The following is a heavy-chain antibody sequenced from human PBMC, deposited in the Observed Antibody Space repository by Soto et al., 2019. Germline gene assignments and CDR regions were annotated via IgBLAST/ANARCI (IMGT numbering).Heavy chain of an antibody. CDR1: GFTFSSYA. CDR2: FSYDGSEK. CDR3: ARDLRYTSGWYAGDY. D-gene: IGHD6-19*01. Sequence: QVQLVESGGGVVQPGRSLRLSCAASGFTFSSYAMHWVRQAPGKGLEWVAVFSYDGSEKNYADSVKGRFTISRDNSKNTVYLHMNRLRTEDTAVYYCARDLRYTSGWYAGDYWGQGTLVTVSS. J-gene: IGHJ4*02. V-gene: IGHV3-30*04.